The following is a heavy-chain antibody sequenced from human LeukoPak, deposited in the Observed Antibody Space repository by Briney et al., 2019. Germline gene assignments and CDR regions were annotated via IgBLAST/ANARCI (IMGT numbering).Heavy chain of an antibody. CDR1: GFTFSSYG. J-gene: IGHJ4*02. CDR2: IWYDGSNK. V-gene: IGHV3-33*01. D-gene: IGHD2-21*02. CDR3: ARDHVTPWRGFLD. Sequence: GRSLRLSCAASGFTFSSYGMHWVRQAPGKGLEWVAVIWYDGSNKYYADSVKGRFTISRDNSKNTLYLQMNSLRAEDTAVYYCARDHVTPWRGFLDWGQGTLVTVSS.